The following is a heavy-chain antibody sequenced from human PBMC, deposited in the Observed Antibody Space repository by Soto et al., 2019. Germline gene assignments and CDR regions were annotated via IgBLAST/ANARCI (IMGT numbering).Heavy chain of an antibody. Sequence: QVQLQESGPGLVKPSQTLSLTCTVSGGSISSGDYYWSWIRQPPGKGLEWIGYIYYSGSTNYHPSLKSRVTISVDTYKNQFSLKLSSVTAADTAVYYCASNSYGYTFDDYWGQGTLVTVSS. CDR1: GGSISSGDYY. D-gene: IGHD5-18*01. J-gene: IGHJ4*02. CDR3: ASNSYGYTFDDY. CDR2: IYYSGST. V-gene: IGHV4-30-4*01.